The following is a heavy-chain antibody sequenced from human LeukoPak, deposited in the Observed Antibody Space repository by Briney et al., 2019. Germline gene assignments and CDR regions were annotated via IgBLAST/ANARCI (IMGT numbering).Heavy chain of an antibody. Sequence: SETLSLTCTVSGGSISSYYWSWIRQPPGQGLEWIGYIYYSGSTNYNPSLKSRVTISVDTSKNQFSLKLSSVTAADTAVYYCAREGGSGWYGGGIDYWGQGTLVTVSS. CDR2: IYYSGST. V-gene: IGHV4-59*01. CDR1: GGSISSYY. CDR3: AREGGSGWYGGGIDY. D-gene: IGHD6-19*01. J-gene: IGHJ4*02.